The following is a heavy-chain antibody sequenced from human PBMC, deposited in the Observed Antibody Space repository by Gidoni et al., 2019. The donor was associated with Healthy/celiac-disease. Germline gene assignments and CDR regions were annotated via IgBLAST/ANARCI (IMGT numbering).Heavy chain of an antibody. D-gene: IGHD4-17*01. CDR1: GGSLSSGGYY. J-gene: IGHJ2*01. CDR3: ARDPSTGPHATGLYFDL. Sequence: QVQLQESGPGLVKPSQTLSLPCTVSGGSLSSGGYYWSWIRQHPGKGLEWIGYIYYSGSTYYNPSLKSRVTISVDTSKNQFSLKLSSVTAADTAVYYCARDPSTGPHATGLYFDLWGRGTLVTVSS. CDR2: IYYSGST. V-gene: IGHV4-31*03.